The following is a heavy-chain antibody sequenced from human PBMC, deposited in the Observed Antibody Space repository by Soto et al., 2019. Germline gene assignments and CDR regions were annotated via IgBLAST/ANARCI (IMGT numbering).Heavy chain of an antibody. V-gene: IGHV1-69*13. Sequence: SVKVSCKASGGTFSSYAISWVLQAPGQGLEWMGGIIPIFGTANYAQKFQGRVTITADESTSTAYMELSSLRSEDTAVYYCARSVAGTFYYGMDVWGQGTTVTVSS. J-gene: IGHJ6*02. CDR2: IIPIFGTA. D-gene: IGHD6-19*01. CDR3: ARSVAGTFYYGMDV. CDR1: GGTFSSYA.